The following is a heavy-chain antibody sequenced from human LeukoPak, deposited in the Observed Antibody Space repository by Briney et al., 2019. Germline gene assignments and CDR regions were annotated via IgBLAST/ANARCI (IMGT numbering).Heavy chain of an antibody. CDR2: INPYNGNR. Sequence: GASVKVSCKASGYTFSSYGISWVRQAPGQGLEWMGWINPYNGNRNYAQKFQGRVSMTTDTSTSTAYMELRSLRFDDTAVYYCARDWGSNWGGWFDPWGQGTLVAVSS. J-gene: IGHJ5*02. CDR1: GYTFSSYG. V-gene: IGHV1-18*01. D-gene: IGHD6-13*01. CDR3: ARDWGSNWGGWFDP.